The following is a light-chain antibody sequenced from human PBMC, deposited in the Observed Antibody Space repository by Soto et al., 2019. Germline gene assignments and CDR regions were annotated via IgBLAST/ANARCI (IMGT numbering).Light chain of an antibody. CDR1: QSISRW. J-gene: IGKJ5*01. Sequence: DIKVTQCPSTLSASVGDRVTITSRASQSISRWLAWYQQKPGKAPQALIYDASSLKSGVPSRFSGNGSGTEFTLTISSLQHDDFATYYCQRYSTYSTFGQGTRLQI. V-gene: IGKV1-5*01. CDR3: QRYSTYST. CDR2: DAS.